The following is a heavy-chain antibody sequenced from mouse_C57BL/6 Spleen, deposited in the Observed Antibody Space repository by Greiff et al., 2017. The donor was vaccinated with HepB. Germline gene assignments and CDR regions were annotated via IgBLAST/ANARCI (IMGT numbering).Heavy chain of an antibody. V-gene: IGHV3-6*01. CDR2: ISYDGSN. CDR3: ATELGLFAY. D-gene: IGHD4-1*01. J-gene: IGHJ3*01. Sequence: EVKLEESGPGLVKPSQSLSLTCSVTGYSITSGYYWNWIRQFPGNKLEWMGYISYDGSNNYNPSLKNRISITRDTSKNQFFLKLNSVTTEDTATYYCATELGLFAYWGQGTLVTVSA. CDR1: GYSITSGYY.